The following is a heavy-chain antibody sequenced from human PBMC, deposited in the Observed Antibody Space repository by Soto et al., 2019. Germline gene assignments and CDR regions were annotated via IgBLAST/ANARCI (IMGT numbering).Heavy chain of an antibody. D-gene: IGHD3-22*01. CDR2: ISATGGTA. Sequence: GGPLRVSCAASGFSFNNYAMSWVRQTPGKGLEWVSGISATGGTAYYADSVKGRFTISRDNSQNTLDLQINSLTADDTAVFYCAKFVYAWLLPRYYFDYWGLGILVTVSS. V-gene: IGHV3-23*01. CDR3: AKFVYAWLLPRYYFDY. CDR1: GFSFNNYA. J-gene: IGHJ4*02.